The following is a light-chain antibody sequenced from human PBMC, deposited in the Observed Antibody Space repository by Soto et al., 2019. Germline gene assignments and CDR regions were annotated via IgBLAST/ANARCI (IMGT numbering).Light chain of an antibody. CDR3: QQYNSYPWT. Sequence: DIQMTQSPSSLSASVGDRVTITCRASQVISNNLAWFQQKPGKAPQSLIYAASSLQSGVPSKFSGSGSGTDFTLIISSLQPEDFATYYCQQYNSYPWTFGQGTKVEVK. J-gene: IGKJ1*01. CDR2: AAS. CDR1: QVISNN. V-gene: IGKV1-16*02.